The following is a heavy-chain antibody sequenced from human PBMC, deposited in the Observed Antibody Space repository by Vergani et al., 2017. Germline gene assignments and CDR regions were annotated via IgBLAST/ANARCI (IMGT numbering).Heavy chain of an antibody. CDR1: GGSISSYY. Sequence: QVQLQESGPGLVKPSETLSLTCTVSGGSISSYYWSWIRQPPGKGLEWIGYIYYSGSTNYNPSLKSRVTISVDTSKNQFSLKLSSVTAADTAVYYCARHHIGSGSYVDAFDIWGQGTMVTVSS. CDR2: IYYSGST. CDR3: ARHHIGSGSYVDAFDI. D-gene: IGHD3-10*01. J-gene: IGHJ3*02. V-gene: IGHV4-59*08.